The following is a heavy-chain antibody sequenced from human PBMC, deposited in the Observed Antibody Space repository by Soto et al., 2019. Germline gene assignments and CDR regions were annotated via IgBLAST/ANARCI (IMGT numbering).Heavy chain of an antibody. V-gene: IGHV3-74*01. CDR2: IHSNGIET. CDR3: ARVSIATPGRGIDH. J-gene: IGHJ5*02. CDR1: GLTFSGFW. D-gene: IGHD6-13*01. Sequence: EVQLVESGGGLVQPGWSLRLSCAASGLTFSGFWMHWVRQAPGKGLVWVSRIHSNGIETTYADSVQGRFTISRDNAKNTLYLQMNSLRAEDTAVYYCARVSIATPGRGIDHWGQGTLVTVSS.